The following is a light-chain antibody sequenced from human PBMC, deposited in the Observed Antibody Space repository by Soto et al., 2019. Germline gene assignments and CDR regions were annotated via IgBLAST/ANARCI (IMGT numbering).Light chain of an antibody. J-gene: IGLJ1*01. V-gene: IGLV2-23*01. CDR2: EGF. Sequence: QSVLTQPVSVSGSPAQSITISCTGSSSDVGGSGLVSWYQFHPGKAPKLLIFEGFKRPSGVSNRFSGSKSGSTASLTISGLQTEDEADYYCCSYAGSTPYVFGTGTKLTVL. CDR3: CSYAGSTPYV. CDR1: SSDVGGSGL.